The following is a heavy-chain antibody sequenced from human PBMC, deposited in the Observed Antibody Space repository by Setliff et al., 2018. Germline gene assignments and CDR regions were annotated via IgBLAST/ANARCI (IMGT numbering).Heavy chain of an antibody. V-gene: IGHV1-69*05. CDR1: GGTFSNYD. J-gene: IGHJ6*03. D-gene: IGHD5-12*01. Sequence: SVKVSCKASGGTFSNYDISWVRQAPGQGLEWMGGIIPIFGTTNYAQRFQGRVTITTDESTSTAYMELGSLRSEDTAVYYCARERGDIVTTTSYYYYLDVWGKGTTVTVSS. CDR2: IIPIFGTT. CDR3: ARERGDIVTTTSYYYYLDV.